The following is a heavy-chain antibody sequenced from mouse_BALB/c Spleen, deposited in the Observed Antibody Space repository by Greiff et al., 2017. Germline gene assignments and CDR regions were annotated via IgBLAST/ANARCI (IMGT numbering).Heavy chain of an antibody. J-gene: IGHJ4*01. CDR1: GFSLTGYG. Sequence: QVQLKQSGPGLVAPSQSLSITCTVSGFSLTGYGVNWVRQPPGKGLEWLGMIWGDGSTDYNSALKSRLSISKDNSKSQVFLKMNSLQTDDTARYYCARGDGYYGYYYAMDYWGQGTSVTVSS. CDR3: ARGDGYYGYYYAMDY. D-gene: IGHD2-3*01. CDR2: IWGDGST. V-gene: IGHV2-6-7*01.